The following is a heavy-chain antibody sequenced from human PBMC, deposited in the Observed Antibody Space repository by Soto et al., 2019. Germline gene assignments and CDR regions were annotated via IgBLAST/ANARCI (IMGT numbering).Heavy chain of an antibody. CDR3: ARAAPYISSWDQSYYFDY. V-gene: IGHV4-61*03. Sequence: QVQLQESGPGLVKPSETLSLTCTVSGGSVGSGTYYWRWIRQPPGKVLEWIGYISYSGTIHYNPSLKSRVTISGDAAKHHFSLRLTSVSAADTAVYYCARAAPYISSWDQSYYFDYCGQGTLVTVSS. CDR1: GGSVGSGTYY. D-gene: IGHD6-13*01. CDR2: ISYSGTI. J-gene: IGHJ4*02.